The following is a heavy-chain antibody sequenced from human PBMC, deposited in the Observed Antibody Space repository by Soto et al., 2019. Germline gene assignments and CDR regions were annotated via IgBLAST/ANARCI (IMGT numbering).Heavy chain of an antibody. D-gene: IGHD3-10*01. CDR2: TSYDGSDK. V-gene: IGHV3-30*18. Sequence: HVQLVESGGGVVQPGRSLRLSCGASGFTFNIYGMHWVRQAPGKGLEWVAVTSYDGSDKFYADSVKGRFTISRDNSKNTLYLEMNSLRTDDTAFYYCAKDLRTMVRGVGAYYFYNCGQGTLVTYSS. J-gene: IGHJ4*02. CDR1: GFTFNIYG. CDR3: AKDLRTMVRGVGAYYFYN.